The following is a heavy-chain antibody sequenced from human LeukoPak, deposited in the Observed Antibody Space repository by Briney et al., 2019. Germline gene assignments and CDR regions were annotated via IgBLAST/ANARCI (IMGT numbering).Heavy chain of an antibody. CDR1: GGSISSGGYS. D-gene: IGHD3-22*01. Sequence: SETLSLTCAVSGGSISSGGYSWSWIRQPPGKGLEWLGYIYHSGSTYYNPSLKSRVTISVDRSKNQFSLKLSSVTAADTAVYYCASSDYYYDSSGYYYVWGQGTLVTVSS. V-gene: IGHV4-30-2*01. J-gene: IGHJ4*02. CDR2: IYHSGST. CDR3: ASSDYYYDSSGYYYV.